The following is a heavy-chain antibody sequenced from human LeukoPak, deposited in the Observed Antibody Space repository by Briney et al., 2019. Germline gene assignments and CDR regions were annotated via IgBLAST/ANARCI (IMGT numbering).Heavy chain of an antibody. CDR3: ARGSRRGIAAAGEAY. V-gene: IGHV1-18*01. CDR2: ISAYNGNT. CDR1: GYTFTSYG. J-gene: IGHJ4*02. Sequence: ASVKVSCKASGYTFTSYGISWVRQAPGQGLEWMGWISAYNGNTNYAQKFQGRVTITADESTSTAYMELSSLRSEDTAVYYCARGSRRGIAAAGEAYWGQGTLVTVSS. D-gene: IGHD6-13*01.